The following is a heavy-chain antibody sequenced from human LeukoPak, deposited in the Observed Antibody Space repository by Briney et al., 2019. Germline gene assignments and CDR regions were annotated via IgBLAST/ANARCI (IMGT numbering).Heavy chain of an antibody. CDR1: GYTFTDYY. V-gene: IGHV1-2*02. Sequence: ASVKVSCKASGYTFTDYYIHWVRQAPGQGLEWMGWINPTSGVSHSAQKFQGRVTMTRDTSIGTAFMDLSRLRSDDTAIYYCARGFNSGAGDAFDLWGQGTLVIVSS. J-gene: IGHJ3*01. D-gene: IGHD6-19*01. CDR2: INPTSGVS. CDR3: ARGFNSGAGDAFDL.